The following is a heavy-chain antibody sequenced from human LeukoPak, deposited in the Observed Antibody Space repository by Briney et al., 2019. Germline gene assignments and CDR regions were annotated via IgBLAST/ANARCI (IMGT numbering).Heavy chain of an antibody. CDR2: IYYSGST. CDR1: GGSISSNADS. V-gene: IGHV4-39*01. Sequence: SETLSLTCTVSGGSISSNADSWGWLRQPPGEGLEWIGSIYYSGSTYYNPSLKSRVTISVDTSKNQFSLNLRSLTAADTAVYYCARHPGYSSGLYWGQGTLVTVSS. D-gene: IGHD6-19*01. J-gene: IGHJ4*02. CDR3: ARHPGYSSGLY.